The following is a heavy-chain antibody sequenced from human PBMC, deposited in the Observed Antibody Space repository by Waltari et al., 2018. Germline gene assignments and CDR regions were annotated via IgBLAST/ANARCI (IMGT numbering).Heavy chain of an antibody. CDR3: ARDYGDYKVFWFDP. D-gene: IGHD4-17*01. V-gene: IGHV4-39*07. J-gene: IGHJ5*02. CDR1: GGSISSSSSY. Sequence: QLQLQESGPGLVKPSETLSLTCTVSGGSISSSSSYWGWIRQPPGKGLEWIGSIYYSGSTYYNPSLKSRVTISVDTSKNQFSLKLSSVTAADTAVYYCARDYGDYKVFWFDPWGQGTLVTVSS. CDR2: IYYSGST.